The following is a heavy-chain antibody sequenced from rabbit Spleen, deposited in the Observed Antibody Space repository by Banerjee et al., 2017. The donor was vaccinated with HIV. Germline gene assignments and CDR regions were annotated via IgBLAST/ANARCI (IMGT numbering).Heavy chain of an antibody. J-gene: IGHJ4*01. CDR3: ARDLTGVIGWNFGW. CDR2: VAAGVSFTS. CDR1: GFSFTYIDY. Sequence: QSLEESGGDLVKPGASLTLTCTASGFSFTYIDYLCWVRQPPGKGPEWIACVAAGVSFTSYYATWAKGRFTISKTSSTTVTLQLTSLTAADTATYFCARDLTGVIGWNFGWWGQGTLVTVS. D-gene: IGHD1-1*01. V-gene: IGHV1S40*01.